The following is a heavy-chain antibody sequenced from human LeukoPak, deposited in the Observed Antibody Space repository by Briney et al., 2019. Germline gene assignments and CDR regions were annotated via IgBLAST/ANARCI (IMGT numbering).Heavy chain of an antibody. J-gene: IGHJ4*02. D-gene: IGHD3-3*01. CDR2: VYTSGST. CDR3: ARGRRVLRFLEWLLGGFDY. V-gene: IGHV4-61*02. CDR1: GGSIRSGSYY. Sequence: PSETLSLTCTVSGGSIRSGSYYWSWIRQAAGKGLEWIGRVYTSGSTNYNPSLESRVTISVDTSKNQFSLNLSSVTAADTAVYYCARGRRVLRFLEWLLGGFDYWGQGTLVTVSS.